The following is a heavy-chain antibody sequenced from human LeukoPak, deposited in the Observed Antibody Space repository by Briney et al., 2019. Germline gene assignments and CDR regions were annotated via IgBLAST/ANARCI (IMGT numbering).Heavy chain of an antibody. D-gene: IGHD5/OR15-5a*01. J-gene: IGHJ3*02. V-gene: IGHV3-13*01. CDR1: GFTFSSYD. Sequence: PGGSLRLSCAASGFTFSSYDMHWVRQAPGRGLEWVSAIGIAGDTYYPDSVKGRFTISRENAKNSMYLQMNSLEDGDTAVYYCIRGGIQVSGIDAFDIWGQGTMVTVSS. CDR2: IGIAGDT. CDR3: IRGGIQVSGIDAFDI.